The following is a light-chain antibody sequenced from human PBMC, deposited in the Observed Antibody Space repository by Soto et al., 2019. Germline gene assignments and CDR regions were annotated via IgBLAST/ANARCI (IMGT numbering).Light chain of an antibody. J-gene: IGKJ1*01. CDR3: QLYSSYSDA. V-gene: IGKV1-5*03. Sequence: DIQMTQSPSTLSASVGDRVTITCRASRSISNWLALYQQKPGKPPKLLIYKASTLKSGVPSRFNGSGCGTECPLSISSRRRHYFATYHCQLYSSYSDALVQGTKVEL. CDR2: KAS. CDR1: RSISNW.